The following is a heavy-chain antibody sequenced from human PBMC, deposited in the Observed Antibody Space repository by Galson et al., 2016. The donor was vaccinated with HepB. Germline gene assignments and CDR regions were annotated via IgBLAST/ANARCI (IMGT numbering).Heavy chain of an antibody. V-gene: IGHV3-74*01. CDR2: INPDGTYT. D-gene: IGHD2-21*01. CDR1: GFTFSSYW. Sequence: SLRLSCAASGFTFSSYWMHWVRQVPGKGLVWVSRINPDGTYTNYADSVKGRFTISRDNAKNTLYLQLNGLRAEDTAVYYCARVIGYWGQGTLVTVSS. J-gene: IGHJ4*02. CDR3: ARVIGY.